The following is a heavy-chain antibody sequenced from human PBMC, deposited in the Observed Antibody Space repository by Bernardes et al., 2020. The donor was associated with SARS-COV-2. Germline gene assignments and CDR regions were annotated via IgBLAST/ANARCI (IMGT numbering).Heavy chain of an antibody. Sequence: GWSLRLSCTASGFSFSSYGMHWVRQAPGKGLEWVAVISDDGSTEHYADSVKGRFTISRDNSKNTLYLQMNSLRVEDTAVYYCARGCAGGRICFYCDFWGQGNLVTVSS. CDR1: GFSFSSYG. CDR2: ISDDGSTE. J-gene: IGHJ4*02. CDR3: ARGCAGGRICFYCDF. V-gene: IGHV3-33*01. D-gene: IGHD2-8*02.